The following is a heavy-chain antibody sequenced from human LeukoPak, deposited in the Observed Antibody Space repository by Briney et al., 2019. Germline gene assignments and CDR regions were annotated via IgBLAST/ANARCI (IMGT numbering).Heavy chain of an antibody. V-gene: IGHV3-43*02. D-gene: IGHD3-22*01. CDR1: GFTFDDYA. J-gene: IGHJ4*02. Sequence: GGSLRLSCAASGFTFDDYAMHWVRQAPGKGLEWVSLISGDGGTTYYADSVKGRLTISRDNSKSSLYLQMNSLRTEDIAFYYCAKDSRGYYPDYWGQGTLVTVSS. CDR3: AKDSRGYYPDY. CDR2: ISGDGGTT.